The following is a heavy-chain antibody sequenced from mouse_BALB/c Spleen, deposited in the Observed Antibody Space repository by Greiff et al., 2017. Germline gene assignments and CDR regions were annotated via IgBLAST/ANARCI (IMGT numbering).Heavy chain of an antibody. CDR1: GYAFTNYL. CDR2: INPGSGGT. CDR3: ARGDYEDAMDY. D-gene: IGHD2-4*01. J-gene: IGHJ4*01. Sequence: VQLQESGAELVRPGTSVKVSCKASGYAFTNYLIEWVKQRPGQGLEWIGVINPGSGGTNYNEKFKGKATLTADKSSSTAYMQLSSLTSDDSAVYFCARGDYEDAMDYWGQGTSVTVSS. V-gene: IGHV1-54*03.